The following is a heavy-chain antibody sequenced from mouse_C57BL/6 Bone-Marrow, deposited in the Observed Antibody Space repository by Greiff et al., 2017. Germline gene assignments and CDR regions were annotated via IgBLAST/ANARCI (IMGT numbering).Heavy chain of an antibody. J-gene: IGHJ2*01. CDR3: ARFSNSYYFDY. D-gene: IGHD2-5*01. V-gene: IGHV1-52*01. CDR1: GYTFTSYW. Sequence: QVQLQQPGAELVRPGSSVKLSCKASGYTFTSYWMHWVKQRPIQGLEWIGNIDPSDSETHYNQKFKDKATLTVDKSSSTAYMQLSSLTSEDSAVYYCARFSNSYYFDYWGQGTTLTVSS. CDR2: IDPSDSET.